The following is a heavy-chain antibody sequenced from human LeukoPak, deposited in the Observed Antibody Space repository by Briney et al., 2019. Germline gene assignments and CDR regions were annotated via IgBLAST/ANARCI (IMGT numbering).Heavy chain of an antibody. J-gene: IGHJ2*01. CDR1: GFTFSSYS. CDR3: ARGVCSGGSCLLSNWYFDF. CDR2: ISSSSSYI. D-gene: IGHD2-15*01. Sequence: PGGSLRLSCAASGFTFSSYSMNWVRQAPGKGLEWVSSISSSSSYIYYADSVKGRFTISRDNAKNSLYLQMNSLRAEDTAVYYCARGVCSGGSCLLSNWYFDFWGRGTLVTVSS. V-gene: IGHV3-21*01.